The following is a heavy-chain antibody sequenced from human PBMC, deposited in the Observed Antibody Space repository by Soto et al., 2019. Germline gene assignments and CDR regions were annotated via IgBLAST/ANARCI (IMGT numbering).Heavy chain of an antibody. CDR3: ARGGGRKSGPEVY. V-gene: IGHV4-59*01. J-gene: IGHJ4*02. Sequence: QVQLQESGPGLVKPSETLSLTCTVSGGSISSYYWSWIRQPPGKGLEWIGYIDYSGSTNYNPSLTTRVTRSVDTSKNRCSLKLSSVTAADTAVYYCARGGGRKSGPEVYWGQGSLVTVSS. CDR1: GGSISSYY. D-gene: IGHD3-16*01. CDR2: IDYSGST.